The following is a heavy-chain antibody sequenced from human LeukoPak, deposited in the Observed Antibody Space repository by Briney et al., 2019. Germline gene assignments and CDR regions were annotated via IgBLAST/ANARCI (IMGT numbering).Heavy chain of an antibody. CDR2: INHSGST. CDR1: GGSFSGYY. J-gene: IGHJ6*02. D-gene: IGHD5-12*01. CDR3: ARDHIVHYGMDV. V-gene: IGHV4-34*01. Sequence: SETLSLTCAVYGGSFSGYYWSWIRQPPGKGLGWIGEINHSGSTNYNPSLKSRVTISVDTSKNQFSLKLSSVTAADTAVYYCARDHIVHYGMDVWGQGTTVTVSS.